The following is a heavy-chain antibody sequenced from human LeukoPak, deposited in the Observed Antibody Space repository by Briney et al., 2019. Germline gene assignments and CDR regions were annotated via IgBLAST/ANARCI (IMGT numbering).Heavy chain of an antibody. CDR3: ARVVDYGDYGSPGYYYYMDV. D-gene: IGHD4-17*01. J-gene: IGHJ6*03. CDR1: GGAISSYY. CDR2: IYYSGNT. Sequence: SETLSLTCTVSGGAISSYYWSWIRHPPGKGLDWIGYIYYSGNTKYNPSLKSRVTISVDTSKNQFSLKLSSVTAADTAVYYCARVVDYGDYGSPGYYYYMDVWGKGTTVTVSS. V-gene: IGHV4-59*01.